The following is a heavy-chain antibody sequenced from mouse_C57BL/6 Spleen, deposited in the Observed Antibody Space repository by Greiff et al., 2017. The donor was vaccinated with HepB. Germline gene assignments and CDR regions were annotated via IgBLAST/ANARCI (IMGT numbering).Heavy chain of an antibody. J-gene: IGHJ4*01. CDR2: IYPGGGYT. Sequence: LQESGAELVRPGTSVKMSCKASGYTFTNYWIGWAKQRPGHGLEWIGDIYPGGGYTNYNEKFKGKATLTADKSSSTAYMQFSSLTSEDSAIYYCARTPHYDYDGGAMDYWGQGTSVTVSS. CDR3: ARTPHYDYDGGAMDY. CDR1: GYTFTNYW. V-gene: IGHV1-63*01. D-gene: IGHD2-4*01.